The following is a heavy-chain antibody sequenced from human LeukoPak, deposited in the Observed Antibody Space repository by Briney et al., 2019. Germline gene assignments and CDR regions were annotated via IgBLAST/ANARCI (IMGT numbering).Heavy chain of an antibody. V-gene: IGHV3-48*01. Sequence: GGSLRLSCAASEFTFSSYSMNWVRQAPGKGLEWVSYITNSGNSKSYADSVKGRFTISRDNTKNSLYPQMNGLRAEDTAVCYCARTRSGGYLTFDYWGQGILVTVSS. D-gene: IGHD3-22*01. CDR3: ARTRSGGYLTFDY. J-gene: IGHJ4*02. CDR2: ITNSGNSK. CDR1: EFTFSSYS.